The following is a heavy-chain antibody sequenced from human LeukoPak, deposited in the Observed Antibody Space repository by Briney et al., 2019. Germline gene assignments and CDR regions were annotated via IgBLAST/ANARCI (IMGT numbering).Heavy chain of an antibody. D-gene: IGHD7-27*01. J-gene: IGHJ4*02. Sequence: GGSLRLSCAASGFTFSSYAMHWVRQAPGKGLEYVSAISSNGGSTYYANSVKGRFTISRDNSKNTLYLQMGSLRAEDMAVYYCARAWGYGYFDYWGQGTLVTVSS. CDR1: GFTFSSYA. CDR3: ARAWGYGYFDY. V-gene: IGHV3-64*01. CDR2: ISSNGGST.